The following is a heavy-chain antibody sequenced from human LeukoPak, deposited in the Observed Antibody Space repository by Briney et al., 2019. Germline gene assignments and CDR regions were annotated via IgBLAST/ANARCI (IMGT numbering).Heavy chain of an antibody. Sequence: GGSLRLSCAASGFTFSSYAMHWVRQAPGKGLEWVAVISYDGSNKYYADSVKGRFTISRDNSKNTLYLQMNSLRAEDTAVYYCARDSGGIVVINWYFDLWGRGTLVTVSS. J-gene: IGHJ2*01. V-gene: IGHV3-30*04. CDR1: GFTFSSYA. CDR3: ARDSGGIVVINWYFDL. D-gene: IGHD3-22*01. CDR2: ISYDGSNK.